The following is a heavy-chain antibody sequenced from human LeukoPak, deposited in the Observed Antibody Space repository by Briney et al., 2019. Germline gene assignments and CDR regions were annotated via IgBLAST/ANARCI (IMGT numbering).Heavy chain of an antibody. Sequence: GGSLRLSXAASGFTFSSYAMSWVRQAPGKGLEWVSAISGSGGSTYYADSVKGRFTISRDNSENTLYLQMNSLRAEDTAVYYCAKKIGVGATSLYFDYWGQGTLVTVSS. J-gene: IGHJ4*02. D-gene: IGHD1-26*01. CDR2: ISGSGGST. V-gene: IGHV3-23*01. CDR3: AKKIGVGATSLYFDY. CDR1: GFTFSSYA.